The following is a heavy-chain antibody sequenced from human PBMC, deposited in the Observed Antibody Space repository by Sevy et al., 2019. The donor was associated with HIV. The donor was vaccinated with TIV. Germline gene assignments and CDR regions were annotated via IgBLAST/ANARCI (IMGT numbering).Heavy chain of an antibody. V-gene: IGHV1-46*01. Sequence: ASVKVSCKASADTFSNNYMHWVRQAPGQGLEWMGIIDPSACNASYAQRFQGRVTMTRDTSTSTLYMDLNSLRSEDTAVYYCVRADPAQHFDSWGQGTLVTVSS. CDR1: ADTFSNNY. CDR3: VRADPAQHFDS. J-gene: IGHJ4*02. CDR2: IDPSACNA.